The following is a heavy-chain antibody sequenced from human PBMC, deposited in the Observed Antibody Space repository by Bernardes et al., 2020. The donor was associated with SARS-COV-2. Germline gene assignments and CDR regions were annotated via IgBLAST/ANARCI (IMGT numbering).Heavy chain of an antibody. J-gene: IGHJ4*02. CDR3: ARAAYDFWSGHFDY. V-gene: IGHV4-4*02. CDR2: IYHSGST. Sequence: SETLSLTCAVSGGSISSSNWWSWVRQPPGKGLEWIGEIYHSGSTNYNPSLKSRLTISVDKSKNQFSLKLSSVTAADTAVYYCARAAYDFWSGHFDYWGQGTLVTVSS. CDR1: GGSISSSNW. D-gene: IGHD3-3*01.